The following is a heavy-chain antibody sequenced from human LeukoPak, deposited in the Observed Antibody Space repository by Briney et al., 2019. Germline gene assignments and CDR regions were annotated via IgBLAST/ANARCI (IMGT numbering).Heavy chain of an antibody. D-gene: IGHD3-3*01. Sequence: GGSLRLSCAASGFAFSYYCMSWVRQAPGKGLEWVANIKEDGSEKYYVDSVKGRFTISRDNAKNSSYLQMNSLRAEDTAVYYCARDRNDFWSGFFDYWGQGILVTVSS. V-gene: IGHV3-7*01. CDR1: GFAFSYYC. CDR3: ARDRNDFWSGFFDY. J-gene: IGHJ4*02. CDR2: IKEDGSEK.